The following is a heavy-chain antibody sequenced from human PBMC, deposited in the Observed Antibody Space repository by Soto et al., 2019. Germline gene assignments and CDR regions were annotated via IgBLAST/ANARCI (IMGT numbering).Heavy chain of an antibody. Sequence: QVQLVQSGAEVKKPGSSVKVSCKASGGTFSSYTISWVRQAPGQGLEGMGRIIPTLGIANYAQKFQGRVTITADKSTSTDSMELSSLRSEDTAVYYCARGLVVKQHLVRGDWFDPWGQGTLVTVSS. J-gene: IGHJ5*02. V-gene: IGHV1-69*02. CDR2: IIPTLGIA. CDR1: GGTFSSYT. D-gene: IGHD6-13*01. CDR3: ARGLVVKQHLVRGDWFDP.